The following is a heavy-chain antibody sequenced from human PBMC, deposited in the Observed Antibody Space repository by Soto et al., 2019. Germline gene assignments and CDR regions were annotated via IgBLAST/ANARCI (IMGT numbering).Heavy chain of an antibody. CDR3: ASNDYGDYGWFDP. V-gene: IGHV4-39*01. CDR2: IYYSGST. CDR1: GGSISSSSYY. J-gene: IGHJ5*02. Sequence: SETLSLTCTVSGGSISSSSYYWGWIRQPPGKGLEWIGSIYYSGSTYYNPSLKSRVTISVDTSKNQFSLKLSSVTAADTAVYYCASNDYGDYGWFDPWGQGTLVTVSS. D-gene: IGHD4-17*01.